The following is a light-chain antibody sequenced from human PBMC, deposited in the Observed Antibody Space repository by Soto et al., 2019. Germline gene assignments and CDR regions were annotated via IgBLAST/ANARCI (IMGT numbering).Light chain of an antibody. J-gene: IGKJ4*01. Sequence: DIQMTQSPSTLSASVGDRVTITCRASQSISSWLAWYQQKPGKAAKLLIYDASSLESGVPSRFSGSGSGTEFTLTISSLQPDDFATYYCQQYNSYSLTFGGGTKVEIK. CDR1: QSISSW. CDR2: DAS. CDR3: QQYNSYSLT. V-gene: IGKV1-5*01.